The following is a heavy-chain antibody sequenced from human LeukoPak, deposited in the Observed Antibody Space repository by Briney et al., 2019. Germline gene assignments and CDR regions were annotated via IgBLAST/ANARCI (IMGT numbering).Heavy chain of an antibody. CDR1: GGSISSSSYY. CDR3: ARTLRGLLPRTY. D-gene: IGHD3-22*01. J-gene: IGHJ4*02. Sequence: SSETLSLTCTVSGGSISSSSYYWGWIRQPPGKGLEWIGSIYYSGNTNYNPSLQSRVTISVDTSKNQFSLKLTSVTAADTAVYFCARTLRGLLPRTYWGQGTLVTASS. V-gene: IGHV4-39*01. CDR2: IYYSGNT.